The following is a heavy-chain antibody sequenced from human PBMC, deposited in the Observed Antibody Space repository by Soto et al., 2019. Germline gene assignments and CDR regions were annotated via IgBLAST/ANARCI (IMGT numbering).Heavy chain of an antibody. J-gene: IGHJ4*02. CDR2: FDPEDGET. D-gene: IGHD3-3*01. Sequence: GASVKVSCKVSGYTLTELSMHWVRQAPGKGLEWMGGFDPEDGETIYAQKFQGRVTMTEDTSTDTAYMELSSLRSEDTAVYYCATDLGRITIFGVVIHWGQGTLVTVSS. V-gene: IGHV1-24*01. CDR3: ATDLGRITIFGVVIH. CDR1: GYTLTELS.